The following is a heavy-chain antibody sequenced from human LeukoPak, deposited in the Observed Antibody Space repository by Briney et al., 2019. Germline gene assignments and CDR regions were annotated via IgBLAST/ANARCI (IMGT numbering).Heavy chain of an antibody. D-gene: IGHD4-17*01. CDR2: INPNSGGT. Sequence: ASVKVSCKASGYTFTGYYMHWVRQAPGQGLEWMGWINPNSGGTNYAQKLQGRVTMTTDTSTSTAYMELRSLRSDDTAVYYCAREDGDYVYFDYWGQGTLVTVSS. CDR3: AREDGDYVYFDY. V-gene: IGHV1-2*02. J-gene: IGHJ4*02. CDR1: GYTFTGYY.